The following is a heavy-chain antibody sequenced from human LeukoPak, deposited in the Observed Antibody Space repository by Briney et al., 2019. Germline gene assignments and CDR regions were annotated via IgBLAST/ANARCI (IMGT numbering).Heavy chain of an antibody. V-gene: IGHV1-2*02. CDR2: INPNSGGT. CDR3: ARSPGKVGTAHY. CDR1: GYTFTGYY. Sequence: ASVKVSCKASGYTFTGYYMHWVRQAPGQGLEWMGWINPNSGGTNYAQKFQGRVTMTRDTSISTAYMELSRLRSDDTAVYYCARSPGKVGTAHYWGQGTLVTVSS. D-gene: IGHD2-21*02. J-gene: IGHJ4*02.